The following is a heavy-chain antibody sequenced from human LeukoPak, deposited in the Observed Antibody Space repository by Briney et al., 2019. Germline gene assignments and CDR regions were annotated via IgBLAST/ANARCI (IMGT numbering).Heavy chain of an antibody. CDR2: FDPEDGET. CDR3: ASQYGDYASY. V-gene: IGHV1-24*01. Sequence: ASVKVSCKASGYTFTSYYMHWVRQAPGKGLEWMGGFDPEDGETIYAQKFQGRVTMTEDTSTDTAYMELSSLRSEDTAVYYCASQYGDYASYWGQGTLVTVSS. J-gene: IGHJ4*02. D-gene: IGHD4-17*01. CDR1: GYTFTSYY.